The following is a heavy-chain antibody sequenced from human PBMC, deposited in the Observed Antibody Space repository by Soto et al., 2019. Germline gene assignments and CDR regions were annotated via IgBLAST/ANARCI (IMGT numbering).Heavy chain of an antibody. CDR1: GYTFTSYD. D-gene: IGHD6-19*01. CDR2: MNANSGNT. V-gene: IGHV1-8*01. CDR3: ARPLHSSGVHWFDP. J-gene: IGHJ5*02. Sequence: ASVKVSCKASGYTFTSYDINWVRQATGQGLEWMGWMNANSGNTGYAQKFQGRVTMTRHTSISTAYMELSSLRSEDTAVYYCARPLHSSGVHWFDPWGQGTLVTVSS.